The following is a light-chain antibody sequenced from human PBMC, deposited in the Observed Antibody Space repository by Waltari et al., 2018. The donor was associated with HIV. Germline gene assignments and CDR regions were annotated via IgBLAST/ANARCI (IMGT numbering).Light chain of an antibody. J-gene: IGLJ2*01. CDR3: SVWDVTLNGLV. CDR1: SSTIGSSS. CDR2: RHT. Sequence: QSLLTQSPSASGTPAQRVNISCFGTSSTIGSSSVTRYQHFPGTPPRLFIFRHTERPAGVPDRFSGSKSGTSASLAISGLHSQDEADYYCSVWDVTLNGLVFGGGTRLTVL. V-gene: IGLV1-44*01.